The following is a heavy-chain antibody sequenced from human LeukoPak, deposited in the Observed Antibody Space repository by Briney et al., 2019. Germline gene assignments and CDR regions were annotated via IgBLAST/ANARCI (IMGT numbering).Heavy chain of an antibody. V-gene: IGHV3-43*02. CDR3: AKAYDSESYYRPFDY. CDR2: ISVNGDST. J-gene: IGHJ4*02. D-gene: IGHD3-10*01. CDR1: GFTFDDYA. Sequence: GGSLRLSCATSGFTFDDYAMHWVRQAPGKGLEWVSLISVNGDSTEYADSVKGRFTISRDNSKNSLYLQMNSLRTEDTALYYCAKAYDSESYYRPFDYWGQGTLVTVSS.